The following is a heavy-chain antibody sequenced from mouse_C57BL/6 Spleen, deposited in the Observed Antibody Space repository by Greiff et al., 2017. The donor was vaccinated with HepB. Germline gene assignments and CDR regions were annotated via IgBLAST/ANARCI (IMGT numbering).Heavy chain of an antibody. D-gene: IGHD4-1*01. CDR2: INPSTGGT. V-gene: IGHV1-42*01. J-gene: IGHJ3*01. Sequence: EVQLQQSGPELVKPGASVKISCKASGYSFTGYYMNWVKQSPEKSLEWIGEINPSTGGTTYNQKFKAKATLTVDKSSSTAYMQLKSLTSEDSAVYYCARFNWDRAYWGQGTLVTVSA. CDR1: GYSFTGYY. CDR3: ARFNWDRAY.